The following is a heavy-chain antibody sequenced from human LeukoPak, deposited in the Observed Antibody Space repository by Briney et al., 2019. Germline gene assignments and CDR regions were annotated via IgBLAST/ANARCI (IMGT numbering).Heavy chain of an antibody. CDR2: IYTSGST. CDR3: ARDRQLAMARGVVTHGFYYYYGMDV. J-gene: IGHJ6*02. D-gene: IGHD3-10*01. Sequence: SETLSLTCTVSGGSISSYYWSWIRQPAGKGLEWIGRIYTSGSTNYNPSLKSRVTMSVDTSKNQFSLKLSSVTATDTAVYYCARDRQLAMARGVVTHGFYYYYGMDVWGQGTTVTVSS. CDR1: GGSISSYY. V-gene: IGHV4-4*07.